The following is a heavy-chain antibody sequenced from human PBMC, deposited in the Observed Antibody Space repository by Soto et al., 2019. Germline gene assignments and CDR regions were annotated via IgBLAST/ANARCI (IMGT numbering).Heavy chain of an antibody. CDR1: GDSVSSNNAA. Sequence: SQTLSLTCVISGDSVSSNNAAWNWIRQSPSRGLEWLGRTYYRSKWHSGYALSVRSRISISPDTSKNRFPLKLTSVTAADTSVYYCERHGGKLGITGTMGSFDYWGQGTLVTVSS. D-gene: IGHD1-20*01. J-gene: IGHJ4*02. CDR2: TYYRSKWHS. V-gene: IGHV6-1*01. CDR3: ERHGGKLGITGTMGSFDY.